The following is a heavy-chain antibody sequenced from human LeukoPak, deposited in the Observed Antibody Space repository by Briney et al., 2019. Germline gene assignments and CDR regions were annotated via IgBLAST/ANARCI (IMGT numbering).Heavy chain of an antibody. D-gene: IGHD3-22*01. V-gene: IGHV3-74*01. CDR2: IKSDGST. CDR1: GFTFSSYW. CDR3: ARAPSEIGGYYPEYFRH. J-gene: IGHJ1*01. Sequence: GASLRLSCAASGFTFSSYWMHWVRQPPGKGMVWLSRIKSDGSTNYADSVKGRFTISRDNAKNTLSLQMNSLRAEDTGVYYCARAPSEIGGYYPEYFRHWGQGTLVTVSS.